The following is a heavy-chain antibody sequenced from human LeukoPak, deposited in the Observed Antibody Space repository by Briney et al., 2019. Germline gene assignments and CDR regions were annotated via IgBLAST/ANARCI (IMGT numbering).Heavy chain of an antibody. CDR2: IYYSGST. CDR1: GGSISSYY. J-gene: IGHJ3*02. V-gene: IGHV4-59*08. D-gene: IGHD2-15*01. CDR3: ARYCSGGSCYLAFDI. Sequence: TTSETLSLTCTVSGGSISSYYWSWIRQPPGKGLEWIGYIYYSGSTNYNPSLKSRVTISVDTSKNQFSLKLSSVTAADTAVYYCARYCSGGSCYLAFDIWGQGTMVTVSS.